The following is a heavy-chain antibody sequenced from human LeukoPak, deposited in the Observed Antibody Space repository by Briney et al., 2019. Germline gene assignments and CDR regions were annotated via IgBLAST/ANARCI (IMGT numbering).Heavy chain of an antibody. J-gene: IGHJ4*02. CDR3: ARDGATFVTY. Sequence: GGSLRLSCAASGFTFSSYNMNWVRQAPGKGLEWISYISSSSSTIYYADSVKGRFTVSRDNAKNSLSLQMNSLRPEDTAVYYCARDGATFVTYWGQGTLVTVSS. CDR2: ISSSSSTI. CDR1: GFTFSSYN. D-gene: IGHD4-23*01. V-gene: IGHV3-48*04.